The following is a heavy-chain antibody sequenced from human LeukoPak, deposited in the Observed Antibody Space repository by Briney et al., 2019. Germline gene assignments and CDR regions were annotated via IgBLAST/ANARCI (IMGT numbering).Heavy chain of an antibody. D-gene: IGHD5-12*01. V-gene: IGHV3-30*02. CDR3: AKAGYSGYDYFDY. CDR2: IRYDGSNK. Sequence: GGSLRLSCAASGFTFSSYGMHWVRQAPGKGLEWVAFIRYDGSNKYYADSVKGRFTISRDNSKNTLYLQMNSLRAEDTAVYYCAKAGYSGYDYFDYWGQGTLVTVSS. J-gene: IGHJ4*02. CDR1: GFTFSSYG.